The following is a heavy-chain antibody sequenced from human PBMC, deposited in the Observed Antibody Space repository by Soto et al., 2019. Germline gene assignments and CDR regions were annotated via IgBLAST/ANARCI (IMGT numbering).Heavy chain of an antibody. CDR2: INPNSGGT. CDR3: ARDVTCSSTSCYGWFDP. Sequence: ASVKVSCKASGYTFTGYYMHWVRQAPGQGLEWMGWINPNSGGTNYAQKFQGRVTMTRDTSISTAYMERSRLRSDDTAVYYCARDVTCSSTSCYGWFDPWGQGTLVTVSS. D-gene: IGHD2-2*01. V-gene: IGHV1-2*02. J-gene: IGHJ5*02. CDR1: GYTFTGYY.